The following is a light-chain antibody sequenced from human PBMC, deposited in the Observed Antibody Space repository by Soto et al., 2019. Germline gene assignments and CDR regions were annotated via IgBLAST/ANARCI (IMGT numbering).Light chain of an antibody. CDR3: AAWDDSLNGYV. CDR2: SNN. CDR1: SSNNGSNT. V-gene: IGLV1-44*01. J-gene: IGLJ1*01. Sequence: SVLTQPPSASGTPGQRATISCSGSSSNNGSNTVNWYQQLPGTAPKLLIYSNNQRPSGVPDRFSGSKSGTSASLAISGLQSEDEADYYCAAWDDSLNGYVFGTGTKVTVL.